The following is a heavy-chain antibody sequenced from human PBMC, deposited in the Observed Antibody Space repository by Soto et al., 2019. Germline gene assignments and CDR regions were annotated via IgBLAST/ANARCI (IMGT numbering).Heavy chain of an antibody. CDR2: ISGSGGST. CDR3: AKVATFGELRTGYYYYMDV. V-gene: IGHV3-23*01. J-gene: IGHJ6*03. Sequence: GGSLRLSCAASGFTFSSYAMSWVRQAPGKGLEWVSAISGSGGSTYYADSVKGRFTISRDNSKNTLYLQMNSLRAKDTAVYYCAKVATFGELRTGYYYYMDVWGKGTTVTVSS. D-gene: IGHD3-10*01. CDR1: GFTFSSYA.